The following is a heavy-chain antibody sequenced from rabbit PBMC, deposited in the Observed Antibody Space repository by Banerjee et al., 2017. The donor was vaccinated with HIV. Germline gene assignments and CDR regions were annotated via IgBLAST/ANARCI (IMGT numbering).Heavy chain of an antibody. D-gene: IGHD4-1*01. Sequence: QSLEESGGDLVKPGASLTLTCTGSGFDFSSNAMCWVRQAPGKGLEWIACIYTGSGNTVYASWAKGRFTISKTSSTTVTLQMTSLTAADTASYFCARDLAGVIGWNFNLWGQGTLVTVS. CDR1: GFDFSSNA. J-gene: IGHJ4*01. CDR2: IYTGSGNT. CDR3: ARDLAGVIGWNFNL. V-gene: IGHV1S40*01.